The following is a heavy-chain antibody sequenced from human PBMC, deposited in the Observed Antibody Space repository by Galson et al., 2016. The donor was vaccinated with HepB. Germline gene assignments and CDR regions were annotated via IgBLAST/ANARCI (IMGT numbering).Heavy chain of an antibody. CDR1: GFFFSNIV. J-gene: IGHJ6*02. Sequence: SLRLSCAASGFFFSNIVMTWVRQAPGKGLEWVSDISDNTAGTKYADSVKGRFTISRDNSKNTVYLQMNSLRGEDTALYYCAKRMSYSYYYAMDIWGQGTTVTVSS. CDR2: ISDNTAGT. V-gene: IGHV3-23*01. D-gene: IGHD2-15*01. CDR3: AKRMSYSYYYAMDI.